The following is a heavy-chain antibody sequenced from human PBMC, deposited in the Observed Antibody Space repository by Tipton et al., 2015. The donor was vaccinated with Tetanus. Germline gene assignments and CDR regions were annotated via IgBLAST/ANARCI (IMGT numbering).Heavy chain of an antibody. CDR3: ARWIGVIPVTGNDAFDV. D-gene: IGHD3-16*01. CDR1: GGSLSDYY. J-gene: IGHJ3*01. CDR2: INEGGST. V-gene: IGHV4-34*01. Sequence: TLSLTCAVSGGSLSDYYWSWIRQSPGKGLEWIGEINEGGSTNYNLSLESRVSISVDTSKHRFSLKVNSVIAADTATYYCARWIGVIPVTGNDAFDVWGPGAMVTVSS.